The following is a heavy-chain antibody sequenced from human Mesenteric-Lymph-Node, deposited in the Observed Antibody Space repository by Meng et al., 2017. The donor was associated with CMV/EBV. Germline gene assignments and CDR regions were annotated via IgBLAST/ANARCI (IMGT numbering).Heavy chain of an antibody. CDR2: IRYDGSNK. CDR1: GFTFSSYG. V-gene: IGHV3-30*02. CDR3: AKAGPSWCTSCYTLDY. J-gene: IGHJ4*02. D-gene: IGHD2-2*02. Sequence: GESLKISCAASGFTFSSYGMHWVRQAPGKGLEWVAFIRYDGSNKYYADSVKGRFTISRDNSKNTLYLQMNSLRAEDTAVYYCAKAGPSWCTSCYTLDYWGQGTLVTVSS.